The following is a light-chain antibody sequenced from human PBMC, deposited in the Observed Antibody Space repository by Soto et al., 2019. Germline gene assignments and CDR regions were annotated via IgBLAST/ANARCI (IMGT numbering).Light chain of an antibody. Sequence: DIQLTQSPSFLSASVGDRVTITCRASQGISSYLAWYQQKPGKAPKHLIYAASTLQSGVPSRFSGSGSGTEFTLTISSLQPEDFATYYCQQLNRYPLTFGGGTKVEIK. CDR2: AAS. CDR3: QQLNRYPLT. V-gene: IGKV1-9*01. CDR1: QGISSY. J-gene: IGKJ4*01.